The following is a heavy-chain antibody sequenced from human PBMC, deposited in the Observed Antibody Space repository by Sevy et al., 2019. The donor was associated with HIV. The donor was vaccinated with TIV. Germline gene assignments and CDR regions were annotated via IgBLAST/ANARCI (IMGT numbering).Heavy chain of an antibody. CDR1: GIDFSKSD. D-gene: IGHD6-6*01. Sequence: GGSLRLSCAVSGIDFSKSDMHWARQALGKGLQWVAFIRSDETDKFYSDSVKGRFTISRDISSNTLYLQMNSLRIEDSAMYYCAKDNPVLHKWGQGTLVTVSS. V-gene: IGHV3-30*02. J-gene: IGHJ4*02. CDR3: AKDNPVLHK. CDR2: IRSDETDK.